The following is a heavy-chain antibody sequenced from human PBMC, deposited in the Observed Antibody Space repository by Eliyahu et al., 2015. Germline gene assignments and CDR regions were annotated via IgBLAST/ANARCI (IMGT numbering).Heavy chain of an antibody. CDR3: ARARRWGGSGYSRAGALDL. Sequence: ELKLVESGGGLVEPGGSLRLSCAASGFXLPXYXXNWVRQAPGKGLEWVSSIIGGDFFYYTGSVKGRFTMSGDSANNSLYLQMDGLRTDDTAIYYCARARRWGGSGYSRAGALDLWGQGTLVTVSS. D-gene: IGHD3-22*01. CDR2: IIGGDFF. J-gene: IGHJ5*02. CDR1: GFXLPXYX. V-gene: IGHV3-21*02.